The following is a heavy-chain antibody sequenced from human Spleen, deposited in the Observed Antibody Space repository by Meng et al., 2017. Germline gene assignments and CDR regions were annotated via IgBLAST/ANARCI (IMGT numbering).Heavy chain of an antibody. J-gene: IGHJ2*01. Sequence: QGQLQESGPGLVKPSGTLSLTCAVSGGSISSSNWWNWVRQPPGKGLEWIGEIFHSGSTNYNPSLKSRVTISVDKSKNQFSLRLSSVTAADTAVYYCARDLSRDWYFDLWGRGTLVTVSS. V-gene: IGHV4-4*02. D-gene: IGHD3-9*01. CDR2: IFHSGST. CDR3: ARDLSRDWYFDL. CDR1: GGSISSSNW.